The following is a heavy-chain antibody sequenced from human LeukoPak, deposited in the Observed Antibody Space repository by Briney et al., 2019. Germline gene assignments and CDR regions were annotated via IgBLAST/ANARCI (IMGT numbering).Heavy chain of an antibody. CDR3: ARHTYGSGSYYSGEVDY. D-gene: IGHD3-10*01. V-gene: IGHV3-33*01. Sequence: GGSLRLSCAASGFNFSGTGMHWVRQAPSKGLEWVAVIWFDGSVHYYADSVQGRFSLSRDNSKNTLYLHMNSLTAADTAVYYCARHTYGSGSYYSGEVDYWGQGTLVTVSS. CDR1: GFNFSGTG. CDR2: IWFDGSVH. J-gene: IGHJ4*02.